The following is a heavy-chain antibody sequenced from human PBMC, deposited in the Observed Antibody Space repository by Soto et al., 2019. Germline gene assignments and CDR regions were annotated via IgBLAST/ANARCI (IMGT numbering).Heavy chain of an antibody. CDR3: VKGEYYYDSSGYYPFDY. CDR2: ISINGGST. V-gene: IGHV3-64D*06. D-gene: IGHD3-22*01. CDR1: GITFSIYA. Sequence: GGPLRLSCSASGITFSIYAMHWVLQAPGKGLEYVSSISINGGSTHYADSVKGRFTISRDNSKNTQYLQMSSLRADDTALYYCVKGEYYYDSSGYYPFDYWGQGT. J-gene: IGHJ4*02.